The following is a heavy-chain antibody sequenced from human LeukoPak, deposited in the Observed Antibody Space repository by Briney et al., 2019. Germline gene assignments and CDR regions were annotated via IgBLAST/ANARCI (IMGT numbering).Heavy chain of an antibody. CDR2: IKQDGSDK. D-gene: IGHD3-22*01. V-gene: IGHV3-7*01. CDR3: ASRDYYDSSGYYYFDY. Sequence: GGSLRLSCAASGFTFTKYWMTWVRQAPGKGLEWVGNIKQDGSDKNYMNSVKGRFTISRDNTKNSLYLQMNSLRAEDTAVYYCASRDYYDSSGYYYFDYWGQGTLVTVSS. CDR1: GFTFTKYW. J-gene: IGHJ4*02.